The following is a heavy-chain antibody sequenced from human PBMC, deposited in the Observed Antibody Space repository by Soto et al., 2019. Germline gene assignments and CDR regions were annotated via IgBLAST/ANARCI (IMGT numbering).Heavy chain of an antibody. CDR2: IIPIFDTT. CDR1: GGTFSSDV. D-gene: IGHD3-3*01. Sequence: ASVKVSCKASGGTFSSDVISWVRQAPGQGLEWMGGIIPIFDTTDYAQKFQGRVVQNFQGRITITADKSTSTAYVELSSLRSEDTAVYYCARGSTPSITILGVIIAPYYYYDMDVWGQGTTVTVSS. V-gene: IGHV1-69*06. J-gene: IGHJ6*02. CDR3: ARGSTPSITILGVIIAPYYYYDMDV.